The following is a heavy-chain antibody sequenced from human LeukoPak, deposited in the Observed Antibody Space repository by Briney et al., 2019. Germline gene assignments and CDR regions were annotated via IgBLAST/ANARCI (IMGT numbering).Heavy chain of an antibody. J-gene: IGHJ2*01. CDR2: ISYDGSNK. V-gene: IGHV3-30*03. D-gene: IGHD2-15*01. CDR1: GFTFSSYG. Sequence: GRSLRLSCAASGFTFSSYGMHWVRQAPGKGLEWVAVISYDGSNKYYADSVKGRFTISRDNSKNTLYLQMNSLRAEDTAVYYCARKSDCSGGSCYQKGPHPNWYFDLWGRGTLVTVSS. CDR3: ARKSDCSGGSCYQKGPHPNWYFDL.